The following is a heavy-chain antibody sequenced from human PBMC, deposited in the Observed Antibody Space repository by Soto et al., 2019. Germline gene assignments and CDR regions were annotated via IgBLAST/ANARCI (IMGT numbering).Heavy chain of an antibody. D-gene: IGHD2-8*01. CDR3: ARPPYPGCINAVCYPLDY. Sequence: ASVKVSCKASGYTFTSYYMHWVRQAPGQGLEWMGIINPSGGSTNYAQRLQGRVAMTRDTSTSTVYMELNSLRSEDTAVYYCARPPYPGCINAVCYPLDYWGQGTLVTVSS. CDR1: GYTFTSYY. V-gene: IGHV1-46*01. J-gene: IGHJ4*02. CDR2: INPSGGST.